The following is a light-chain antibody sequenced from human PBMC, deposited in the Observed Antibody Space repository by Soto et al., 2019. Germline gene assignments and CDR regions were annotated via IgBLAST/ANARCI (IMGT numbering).Light chain of an antibody. V-gene: IGLV2-14*01. CDR1: SSDVGAYNF. Sequence: QSVLTQPASVSGSPGQSITISCNGSSSDVGAYNFVSWYQHHPGKAPKLILYEVTTRPSGVSSRFSGSKSGNTASLTISGLQADDEANYYCSSYTSHNIPYVFGTGTKLTVL. CDR3: SSYTSHNIPYV. J-gene: IGLJ1*01. CDR2: EVT.